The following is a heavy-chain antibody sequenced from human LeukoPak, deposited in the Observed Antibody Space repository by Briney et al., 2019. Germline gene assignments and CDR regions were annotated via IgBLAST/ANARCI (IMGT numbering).Heavy chain of an antibody. Sequence: GESLKISCKGSGYSFTSYWIGWVRQMPGKGLEWMGIIYPGDSDTRYSPSFQGQVTISADKSISTAYLQWSSLKASDTALFSFCEEIVVVTTAKKLLGLRGQGTLVTVSS. CDR1: GYSFTSYW. CDR2: IYPGDSDT. CDR3: CEEIVVVTTAKKLLGL. J-gene: IGHJ4*02. D-gene: IGHD2-2*01. V-gene: IGHV5-51*01.